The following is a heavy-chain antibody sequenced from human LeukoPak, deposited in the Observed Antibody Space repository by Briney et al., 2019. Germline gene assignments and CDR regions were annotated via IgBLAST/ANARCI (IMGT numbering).Heavy chain of an antibody. CDR2: IIPIFGTA. J-gene: IGHJ4*02. V-gene: IGHV1-69*05. CDR3: ARESSERASASFYY. CDR1: GGTFSSYA. Sequence: GASVKVSCKASGGTFSSYAISWVRQAPGQGLEWMGGIIPIFGTANYAQKFQGRVTITTDESTSTAYMELSSLRSEDTAVYYCARESSERASASFYYWGQGTLVTVSS.